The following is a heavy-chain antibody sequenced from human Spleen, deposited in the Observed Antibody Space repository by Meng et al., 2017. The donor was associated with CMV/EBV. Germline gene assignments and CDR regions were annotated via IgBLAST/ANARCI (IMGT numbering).Heavy chain of an antibody. J-gene: IGHJ6*02. CDR1: GFTFSSYA. D-gene: IGHD3-3*01. CDR2: ISYDGSNK. V-gene: IGHV3-30-3*01. Sequence: SCAASGFTFSSYAMHWVRQAPGKGLEWVAVISYDGSNKYYADSVKGRFTISRDNSKNTLYLQMNSLRAEDTAVYYCAKEAIFGVVKPYGMDVWGQGTTVTVSS. CDR3: AKEAIFGVVKPYGMDV.